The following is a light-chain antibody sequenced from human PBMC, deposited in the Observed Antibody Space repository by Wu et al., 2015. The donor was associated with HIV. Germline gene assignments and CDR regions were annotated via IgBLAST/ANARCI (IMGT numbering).Light chain of an antibody. CDR3: QQFNNYLIT. CDR1: QSVNTK. Sequence: VMTQFPATLSLSAGDRATLSCRASQSVNTKVAWYQQKPGQAPRLLVYGPSIRATGVPARFTGSGSGTDFTLTITSLQSEDFATYYCQQFNNYLITFGGGTKVEIK. V-gene: IGKV3-15*01. CDR2: GPS. J-gene: IGKJ4*01.